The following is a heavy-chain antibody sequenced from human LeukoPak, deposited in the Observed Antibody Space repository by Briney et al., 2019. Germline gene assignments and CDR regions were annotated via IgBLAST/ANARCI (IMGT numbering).Heavy chain of an antibody. CDR3: ARDSSGWGFDY. D-gene: IGHD6-19*01. CDR1: GLTFSSYG. V-gene: IGHV3-33*01. J-gene: IGHJ4*02. CDR2: IWYDGSNK. Sequence: PGRSLRLSCAASGLTFSSYGMHWVRQAPGKGLEWVAVIWYDGSNKYYADSVKGRFTISRDNSKNTLYLQMNSLRAEDTAVYYCARDSSGWGFDYWGQGTLVTVSS.